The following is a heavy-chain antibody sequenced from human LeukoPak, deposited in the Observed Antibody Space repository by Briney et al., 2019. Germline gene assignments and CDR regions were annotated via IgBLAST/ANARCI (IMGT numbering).Heavy chain of an antibody. V-gene: IGHV4-59*01. J-gene: IGHJ4*02. CDR2: IYYTGVT. D-gene: IGHD3-22*01. CDR1: SASMSSYY. Sequence: SETLSLTCAVSSASMSSYYWSWIRQPPGKGLEWIGYIYYTGVTNYSPSLKRRLTISLDTAMKQFSLNLRPVTAADTAMYYCARGGSGYPLDYWGQGTLVTVSS. CDR3: ARGGSGYPLDY.